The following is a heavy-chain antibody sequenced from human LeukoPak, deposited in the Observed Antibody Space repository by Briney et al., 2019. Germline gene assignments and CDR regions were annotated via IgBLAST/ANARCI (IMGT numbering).Heavy chain of an antibody. Sequence: GGSLRLSCAASGFPFSSYAMSWVRQAPGKGLEWVSAISGSGGSTYYADSVKGRFTISRDDSQNTLFLQMDSLRAEDTAVYYCAKDPGANAYYYDGSGYDYWGQGTLVTVSS. V-gene: IGHV3-23*01. CDR2: ISGSGGST. J-gene: IGHJ4*02. CDR1: GFPFSSYA. D-gene: IGHD3-22*01. CDR3: AKDPGANAYYYDGSGYDY.